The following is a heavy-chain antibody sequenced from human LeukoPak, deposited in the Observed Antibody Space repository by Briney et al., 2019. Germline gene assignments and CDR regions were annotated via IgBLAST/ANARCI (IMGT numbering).Heavy chain of an antibody. Sequence: SVKVSCKASGGTFSSYAISWVRQAPGQGLEWMGGIIPIFGTANYAQKFQGRVTITADESTSTAYMELRSLRSDDTAVYYCARDYGDYSYFLHWGQGTLVTVSS. CDR1: GGTFSSYA. J-gene: IGHJ1*01. CDR2: IIPIFGTA. D-gene: IGHD4-17*01. V-gene: IGHV1-69*01. CDR3: ARDYGDYSYFLH.